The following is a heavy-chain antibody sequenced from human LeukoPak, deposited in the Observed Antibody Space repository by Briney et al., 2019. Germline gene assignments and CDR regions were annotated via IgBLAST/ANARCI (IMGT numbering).Heavy chain of an antibody. D-gene: IGHD6-13*01. J-gene: IGHJ4*02. CDR3: AKVAAAGVDDY. V-gene: IGHV3-7*01. Sequence: GESLRLSCTASGFTFSNFWMGWVRQAPGKGLEWVANIKQDETEKFYLGSVKGRFTISRDNAKNTLYLQMNSLRAEDTAVYYCAKVAAAGVDDYWGQGTLVTVSS. CDR2: IKQDETEK. CDR1: GFTFSNFW.